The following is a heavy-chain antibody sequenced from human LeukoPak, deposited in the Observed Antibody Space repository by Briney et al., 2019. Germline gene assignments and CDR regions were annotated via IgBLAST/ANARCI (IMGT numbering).Heavy chain of an antibody. V-gene: IGHV3-53*01. CDR1: GFTASTHH. D-gene: IGHD3-22*01. CDR3: ARERDYDTYFAY. Sequence: GGSLRLSCAISGFTASTHHMASVRQAPGKGLEWVSVRQPGNVSYYADSVTGRFTTSTDSSKKTLFLQMRDLRAEDTALYYCARERDYDTYFAYWGQGTLVIVSS. J-gene: IGHJ4*02. CDR2: RQPGNVS.